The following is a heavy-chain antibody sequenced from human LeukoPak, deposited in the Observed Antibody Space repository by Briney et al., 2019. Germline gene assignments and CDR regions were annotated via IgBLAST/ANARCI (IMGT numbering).Heavy chain of an antibody. CDR1: GGSLSSGSYY. CDR2: IYTSGST. Sequence: SETLSLTCTVSGGSLSSGSYYWSWIRQPAGKGLEWIGRIYTSGSTNYNPSLKSRVTISVDTSKNQFSLKLSSVTAADTAVYYCAREGVAAELDYWGQGTLVTVSS. D-gene: IGHD6-13*01. J-gene: IGHJ4*02. CDR3: AREGVAAELDY. V-gene: IGHV4-61*02.